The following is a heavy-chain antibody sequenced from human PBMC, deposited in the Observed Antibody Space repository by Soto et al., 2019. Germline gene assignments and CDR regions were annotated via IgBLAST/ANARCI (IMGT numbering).Heavy chain of an antibody. CDR3: ARERITIFGVVNYYYGMDV. D-gene: IGHD3-3*01. J-gene: IGHJ6*02. CDR2: MNPNSGNT. Sequence: QVRLVQSGGEVKKPGASVKVSCKASGYTFTSYDINWVRQATGQGLEWMGWMNPNSGNTGYAQKFQGRVTMTRNTSISTAYMELSSLRSEDTAVYYCARERITIFGVVNYYYGMDVWGQGTTVTVSS. CDR1: GYTFTSYD. V-gene: IGHV1-8*01.